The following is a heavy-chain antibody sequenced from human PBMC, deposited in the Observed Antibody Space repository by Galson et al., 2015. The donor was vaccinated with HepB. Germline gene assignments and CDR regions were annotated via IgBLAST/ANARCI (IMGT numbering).Heavy chain of an antibody. CDR2: IKSKTDGGTT. J-gene: IGHJ3*02. D-gene: IGHD3-22*01. Sequence: SLRLSCAASGFTFGNAWMSWVRQAPGKGLEWVGRIKSKTDGGTTDYAAPVKGRFTISRDDSKNTLYLQMNSLRTEDTAVYYCTTDRIVVVPDAFDIWGQGTMVTVSS. CDR3: TTDRIVVVPDAFDI. CDR1: GFTFGNAW. V-gene: IGHV3-15*01.